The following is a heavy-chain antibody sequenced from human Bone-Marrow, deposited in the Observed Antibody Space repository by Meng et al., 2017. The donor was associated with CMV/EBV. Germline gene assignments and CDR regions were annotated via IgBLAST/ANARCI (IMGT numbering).Heavy chain of an antibody. CDR2: INPNSGGT. V-gene: IGHV1-2*02. J-gene: IGHJ6*02. D-gene: IGHD1-1*01. CDR1: GYTFTGYY. CDR3: ARESWRTTGKLYYYGMDV. Sequence: ASVKVSCKASGYTFTGYYMHWVRQAPGQGLEWMGWINPNSGGTNYAQKFQGRVTMTRDTSISTAYMELSRLRSDDTAVYYCARESWRTTGKLYYYGMDVWGQGPTVTVSS.